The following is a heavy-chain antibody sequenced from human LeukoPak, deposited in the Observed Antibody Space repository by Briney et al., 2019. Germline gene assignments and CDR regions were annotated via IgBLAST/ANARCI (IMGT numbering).Heavy chain of an antibody. V-gene: IGHV3-48*01. CDR1: GFSFNNYW. J-gene: IGHJ4*02. Sequence: GGSLRLSCAASGFSFNNYWMSWVRQAPGKGLEWVSYISSSSSTIYYADSVKGRFTISRDNAKNSLYLQMNSLRAEDTAVYYCARPHETGWLQSLDYWGQGTLVTVSS. CDR3: ARPHETGWLQSLDY. D-gene: IGHD5-24*01. CDR2: ISSSSSTI.